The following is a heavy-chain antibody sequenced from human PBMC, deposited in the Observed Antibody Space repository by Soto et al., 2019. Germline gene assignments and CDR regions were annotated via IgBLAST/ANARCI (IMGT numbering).Heavy chain of an antibody. CDR2: IYYSGRT. CDR1: GGSISSSSYY. V-gene: IGHV4-39*01. CDR3: ARKYKWSKDNWNYGGYYYGMDV. D-gene: IGHD1-7*01. Sequence: QLQLQESGPGLVEPSETLSLTCTVSGGSISSSSYYWGWIRQPPGKGLEWIGSIYYSGRTDYNPSLKGRVTISVDTYKDQFSLKLSSVTAADTAVYYCARKYKWSKDNWNYGGYYYGMDVWGQGTTVTVSS. J-gene: IGHJ6*02.